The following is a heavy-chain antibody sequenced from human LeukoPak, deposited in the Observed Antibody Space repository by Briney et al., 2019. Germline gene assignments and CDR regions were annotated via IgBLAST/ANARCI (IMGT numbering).Heavy chain of an antibody. CDR1: GYTFTSYG. J-gene: IGHJ4*02. CDR2: ISAYNGHT. Sequence: ASVKVSCKASGYTFTSYGISWVRQAPGQGLEWMGWISAYNGHTNYAQKFQGRVTMTTDTSTSTAYMELRSLRSDDTAVYYCARALEVDGGSDYWGQGTLVTVSS. V-gene: IGHV1-18*01. CDR3: ARALEVDGGSDY. D-gene: IGHD3-16*01.